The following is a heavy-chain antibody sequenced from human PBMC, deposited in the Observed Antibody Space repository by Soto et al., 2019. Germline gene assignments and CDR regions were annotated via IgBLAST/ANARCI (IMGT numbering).Heavy chain of an antibody. CDR2: ISGGGSNT. CDR3: AKDSTKYSSSLRGGDFDY. D-gene: IGHD2-8*01. Sequence: EVQLLESGGGLVQRGGSLRLSCAASGFPFSSYVMAWVRQAPGKGLEWVSGISGGGSNTFYADSVKGRFTISRDNSKKELPLQMNSLGDEDSSVYYCAKDSTKYSSSLRGGDFDYWGQGSGVTVSS. J-gene: IGHJ4*02. V-gene: IGHV3-23*01. CDR1: GFPFSSYV.